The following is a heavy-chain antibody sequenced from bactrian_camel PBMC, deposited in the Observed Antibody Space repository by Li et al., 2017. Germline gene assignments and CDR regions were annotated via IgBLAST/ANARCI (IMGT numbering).Heavy chain of an antibody. Sequence: VQLVESGGGPVQPGGSLRLSCAASGLTFSDYYTNWVRQAPGRGLEWVSSINSRGSSTYYADSVKGRFTISRDNAKNTLYLQMNSLTPEDTAMYYCAARVFPRSNWADYQYWGQGTQVTVS. V-gene: IGHV3-2*01. J-gene: IGHJ4*01. CDR3: AARVFPRSNWADYQY. CDR2: INSRGSST. CDR1: GLTFSDYY. D-gene: IGHD1*01.